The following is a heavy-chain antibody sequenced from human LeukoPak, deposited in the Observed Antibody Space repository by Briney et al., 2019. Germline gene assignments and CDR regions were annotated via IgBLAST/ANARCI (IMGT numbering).Heavy chain of an antibody. V-gene: IGHV3-30*02. CDR1: GFSFSRYG. J-gene: IGHJ4*02. CDR2: IRSDGSNK. Sequence: PGGSLRLSCAAPGFSFSRYGMHWVRQAPGKGLEWVAFIRSDGSNKYYADSVKGRFPISRDNSKNTLYLQMNSLKPEDTAMYYCAKPDYAEGGIEYWGQGTLVTVSS. D-gene: IGHD4-17*01. CDR3: AKPDYAEGGIEY.